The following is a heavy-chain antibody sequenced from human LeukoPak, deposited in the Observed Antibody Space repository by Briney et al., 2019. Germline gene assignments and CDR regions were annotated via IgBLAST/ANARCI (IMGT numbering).Heavy chain of an antibody. J-gene: IGHJ4*02. CDR1: GYTFTSYY. CDR3: AKSPTWTYYYDSSARGYFDY. CDR2: INPSGGST. D-gene: IGHD3-22*01. Sequence: ASVKVSCKASGYTFTSYYMHWVRQAPGQGLEWMGIINPSGGSTSYAQKFQGRVTMTRDTSTSTVYMELSGLRSEDTAVYYCAKSPTWTYYYDSSARGYFDYWGQGTLVTVSS. V-gene: IGHV1-46*01.